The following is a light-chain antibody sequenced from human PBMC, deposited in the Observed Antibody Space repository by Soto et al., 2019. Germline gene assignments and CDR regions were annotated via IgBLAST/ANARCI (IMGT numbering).Light chain of an antibody. J-gene: IGKJ2*03. CDR1: QSVSSSY. CDR3: QQYGNSPPHS. CDR2: GAS. V-gene: IGKV3-20*01. Sequence: EIVLTQSPGTLSFSPGERATLSCRASQSVSSSYLAWYQQKPGQAPRLLIYGASSRATGIPDRFSGSGSGTDFTLTISRLEPEDFAVYYCQQYGNSPPHSFGQGTKVDIK.